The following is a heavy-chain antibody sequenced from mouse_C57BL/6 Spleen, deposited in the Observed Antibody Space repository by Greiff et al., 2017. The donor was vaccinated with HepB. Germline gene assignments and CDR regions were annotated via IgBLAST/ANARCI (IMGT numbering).Heavy chain of an antibody. Sequence: QVQLKESGAELVKPGASVKMSCKASGYTFTTYPIEWMKQNHGKSLEWIGNFHPYNDDTKYNEKFKGKATLTVEKSSSTVYLELSRLTSDDSAVYYCARGIYYYGSSTYYYAMDYWGQGTSVTVSS. D-gene: IGHD1-1*01. CDR3: ARGIYYYGSSTYYYAMDY. J-gene: IGHJ4*01. V-gene: IGHV1-47*01. CDR2: FHPYNDDT. CDR1: GYTFTTYP.